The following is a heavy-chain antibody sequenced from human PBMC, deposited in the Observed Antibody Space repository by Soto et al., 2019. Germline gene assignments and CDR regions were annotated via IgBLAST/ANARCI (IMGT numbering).Heavy chain of an antibody. CDR3: ARQTGLGATNY. CDR1: GFTFSSYA. CDR2: ISGSGAST. V-gene: IGHV3-23*01. J-gene: IGHJ4*02. D-gene: IGHD1-26*01. Sequence: PGGSLRLSCAASGFTFSSYAMSWVRQAPGKGLEWVSVISGSGASTYYADSVKGRFTISRDNAKSTLYLQMNSLREEDSAMYYCARQTGLGATNYWGQGTMVTVSS.